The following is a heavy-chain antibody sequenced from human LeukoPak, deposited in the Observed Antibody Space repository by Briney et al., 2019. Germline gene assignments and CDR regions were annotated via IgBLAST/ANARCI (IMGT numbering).Heavy chain of an antibody. V-gene: IGHV1-18*01. J-gene: IGHJ6*02. CDR1: GYTFTSYG. CDR2: ISAYNGNT. D-gene: IGHD1-26*01. CDR3: ARDRSRELRYYYYGMDV. Sequence: ASVKVSCKASGYTFTSYGISWVRQAPGQGLEWMGWISAYNGNTNYAQKLQGRVTMTTDTSTSTAYMELRSLRSDDTAVYYCARDRSRELRYYYYGMDVWGQGTTVTVSS.